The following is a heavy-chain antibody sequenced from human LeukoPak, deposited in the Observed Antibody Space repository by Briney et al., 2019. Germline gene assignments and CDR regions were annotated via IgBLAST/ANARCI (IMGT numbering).Heavy chain of an antibody. CDR1: GFSFISYG. J-gene: IGHJ4*02. Sequence: GGSLRLSCGASGFSFISYGMHWVRQAPGKGLEWVGVISDDGRSKDYADFVKGRFTISRDNSKDTLYLQMNSLRAEDTAVYYCAKRPSDYGDYVSYFDHWGQGTLVTVSS. CDR3: AKRPSDYGDYVSYFDH. V-gene: IGHV3-30*18. D-gene: IGHD4-17*01. CDR2: ISDDGRSK.